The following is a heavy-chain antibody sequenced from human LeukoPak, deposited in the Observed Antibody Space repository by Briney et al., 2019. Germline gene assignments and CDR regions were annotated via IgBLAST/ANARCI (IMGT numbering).Heavy chain of an antibody. CDR3: ARGVVPAARLDY. J-gene: IGHJ4*02. CDR2: INHTGST. V-gene: IGHV4-34*01. Sequence: SETLSLTCAVYGGSFSGYYWSWIRQPPGKGLEWIGEINHTGSTNYNPSLKSRVTISVDTSKNQFSLKLSSVTAADTAVYYCARGVVPAARLDYWGQGTLVTVSS. D-gene: IGHD2-2*01. CDR1: GGSFSGYY.